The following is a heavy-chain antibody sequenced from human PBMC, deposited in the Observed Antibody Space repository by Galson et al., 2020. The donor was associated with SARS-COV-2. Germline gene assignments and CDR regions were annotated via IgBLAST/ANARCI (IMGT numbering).Heavy chain of an antibody. CDR2: ISAYNGDT. J-gene: IGHJ6*02. CDR3: ARDPGYSRGWFLDHYGMDV. V-gene: IGHV1-18*01. Sequence: GESLKISCKASGYTFASFGISWVRQAPGQGLEWMGWISAYNGDTNYGQSLQGRLTMTTDTSTNTAYMELRSLRSDDTAVYYCARDPGYSRGWFLDHYGMDVWGQGTTVSVS. D-gene: IGHD6-13*01. CDR1: GYTFASFG.